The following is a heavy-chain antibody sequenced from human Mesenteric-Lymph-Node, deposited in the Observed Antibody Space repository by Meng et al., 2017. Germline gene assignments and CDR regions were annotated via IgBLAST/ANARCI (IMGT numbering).Heavy chain of an antibody. D-gene: IGHD5-12*01. Sequence: QVQLQESVPCLVKTSKPLSLTCTFSDGITTRDDYYCSWIRQPPGKGLEWIGYIHYSGTTYYNPSLKSRIAISLDTSKNQFSLNLNSVTAADAAVYYCARDSPGGYGYFDSWGQGTLVTVSS. CDR2: IHYSGTT. V-gene: IGHV4-30-4*01. J-gene: IGHJ4*02. CDR3: ARDSPGGYGYFDS. CDR1: DGITTRDDYY.